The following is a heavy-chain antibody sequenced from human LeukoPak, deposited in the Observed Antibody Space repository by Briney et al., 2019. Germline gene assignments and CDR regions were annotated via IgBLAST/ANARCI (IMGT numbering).Heavy chain of an antibody. CDR1: GYTFTGYH. CDR2: ISAYNGNT. D-gene: IGHD3-9*01. V-gene: IGHV1-18*04. Sequence: GASVKVSCKASGYTFTGYHLHWVRQAPGQGLEWMGWISAYNGNTNYAQKLQGRVTMTTDTSTSTAYMELRSLRSDDTAVYYCARENNYDILTGFLYYYGMDVWGQGTTVTVSS. CDR3: ARENNYDILTGFLYYYGMDV. J-gene: IGHJ6*02.